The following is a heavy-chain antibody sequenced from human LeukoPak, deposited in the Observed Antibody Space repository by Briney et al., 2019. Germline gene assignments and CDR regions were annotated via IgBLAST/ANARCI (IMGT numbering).Heavy chain of an antibody. Sequence: GGSLRLSCAASGFTFSSYSMNWVRQAPGKGLEWVSSISSSSSYIYYADSVKGRFTISRDNAKNSLYLQMNSLRAEDTAVYYCAAKGYCSSTSCHTPDYWGQGTLVTVSS. CDR2: ISSSSSYI. D-gene: IGHD2-2*01. CDR3: AAKGYCSSTSCHTPDY. V-gene: IGHV3-21*01. J-gene: IGHJ4*02. CDR1: GFTFSSYS.